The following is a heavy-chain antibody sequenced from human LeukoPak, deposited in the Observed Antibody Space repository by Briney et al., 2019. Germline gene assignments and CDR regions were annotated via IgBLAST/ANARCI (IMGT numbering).Heavy chain of an antibody. CDR2: IYDSGST. J-gene: IGHJ3*02. Sequence: SETLSLTCTVSGGSISTYYWSWIRQPPGKGLEWIGYIYDSGSTSYNPTLKSRVTISVDTSENHFSLKLSSVTAADTAVYHCARRSPYLRAFDIWGQGTMVTVSS. CDR3: ARRSPYLRAFDI. CDR1: GGSISTYY. V-gene: IGHV4-59*08. D-gene: IGHD2-21*01.